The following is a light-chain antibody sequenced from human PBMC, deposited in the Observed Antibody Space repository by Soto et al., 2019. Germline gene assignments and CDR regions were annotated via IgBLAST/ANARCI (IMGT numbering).Light chain of an antibody. J-gene: IGKJ2*01. CDR2: GAS. V-gene: IGKV3-20*01. CDR1: QSVSSSY. CDR3: QQYGSSPYT. Sequence: EIVLTQSPGTLSLSPGERATLSCRASQSVSSSYLAWYQQKPGQAPRLLIYGASSSATGIPDRFSGSGSGTDFTLTISRPEPEDFAVSYCQQYGSSPYTFGQGTKVESK.